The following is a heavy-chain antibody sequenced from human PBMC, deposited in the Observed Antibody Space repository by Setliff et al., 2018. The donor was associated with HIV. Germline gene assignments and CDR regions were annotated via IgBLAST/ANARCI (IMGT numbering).Heavy chain of an antibody. J-gene: IGHJ3*02. D-gene: IGHD7-27*01. V-gene: IGHV3-30*04. CDR3: ARELPGPPGALDI. CDR2: ISFDGKSK. CDR1: GFTFSSYA. Sequence: GGSLRLSCAASGFTFSSYAIHCVRQAPGRGLEWVAVISFDGKSKYYADSVRGRFTISRDDSKNTLYLQMNSLRAEDTAVYFCARELPGPPGALDIWGHGTMVTVSS.